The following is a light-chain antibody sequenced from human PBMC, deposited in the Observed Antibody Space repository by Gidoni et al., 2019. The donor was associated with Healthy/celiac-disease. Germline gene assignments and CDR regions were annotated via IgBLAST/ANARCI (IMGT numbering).Light chain of an antibody. CDR2: EVS. Sequence: QSALTQPASVSGSPGQSITISCTGTSSDVGGYNYVSWYQQHPGKAPKLMIYEVSNRPSGVSNRFSGSKSGNTAPLTISGLQAEDEADYYCSSYTSSSTVFGGGTNLTVL. CDR1: SSDVGGYNY. CDR3: SSYTSSSTV. V-gene: IGLV2-14*01. J-gene: IGLJ3*02.